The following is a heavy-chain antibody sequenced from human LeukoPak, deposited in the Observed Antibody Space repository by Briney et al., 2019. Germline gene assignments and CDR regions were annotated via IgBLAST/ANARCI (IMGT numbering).Heavy chain of an antibody. Sequence: GASVKVSCKASGGTFSSYAISWVRQAPGQGLEWMGGIIPIFGTANYAQKFQGRVTITTDESTSTAYMELSSLRSEDTAVYHCARARDGYNLWRYYFDYWGQGTMVTVSS. V-gene: IGHV1-69*05. CDR2: IIPIFGTA. D-gene: IGHD5-24*01. CDR3: ARARDGYNLWRYYFDY. J-gene: IGHJ4*02. CDR1: GGTFSSYA.